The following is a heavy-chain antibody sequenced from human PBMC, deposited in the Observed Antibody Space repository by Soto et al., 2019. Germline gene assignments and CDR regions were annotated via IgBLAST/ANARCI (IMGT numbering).Heavy chain of an antibody. J-gene: IGHJ6*02. D-gene: IGHD3-9*01. CDR1: GGSISSYY. CDR3: ARGYDILTPFYYYYYGMDV. Sequence: KASETLSLTCTVSGGSISSYYWSWIRQPPGKGLEWIGYIYYSGSTNYNPSLKSRVTISVDTSKNQFSLKLSSVTAADTAVYYCARGYDILTPFYYYYYGMDVWGQGTTVTVSS. V-gene: IGHV4-59*01. CDR2: IYYSGST.